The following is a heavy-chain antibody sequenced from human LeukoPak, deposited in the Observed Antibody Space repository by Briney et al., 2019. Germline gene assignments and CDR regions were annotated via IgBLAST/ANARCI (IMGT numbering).Heavy chain of an antibody. Sequence: PSETLSLTCTVSGGSISSGDYYWSWIRQPPGKGLEWIGYIYYSGSTYYNPSLKSQVTISVDTSKNQFSLKLSSVTAADTAVYYCARDPKPTIFGVASFDYWGQGTLVTVSS. D-gene: IGHD3-3*01. CDR2: IYYSGST. CDR3: ARDPKPTIFGVASFDY. CDR1: GGSISSGDYY. V-gene: IGHV4-30-4*08. J-gene: IGHJ4*02.